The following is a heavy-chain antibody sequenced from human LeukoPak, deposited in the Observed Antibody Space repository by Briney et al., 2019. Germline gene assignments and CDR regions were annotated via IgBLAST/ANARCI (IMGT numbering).Heavy chain of an antibody. V-gene: IGHV3-23*01. D-gene: IGHD5-24*01. CDR2: VGASGANT. Sequence: PGGSLRLSCAGSGFIFTNYAMNWVRQAPGKGLEWVSSVGASGANTFYADSVKGRFTISRDNSKNALFLQMNSLRVDDTALYYCAIGQLWSPSHWGQGALVTVSS. J-gene: IGHJ4*02. CDR3: AIGQLWSPSH. CDR1: GFIFTNYA.